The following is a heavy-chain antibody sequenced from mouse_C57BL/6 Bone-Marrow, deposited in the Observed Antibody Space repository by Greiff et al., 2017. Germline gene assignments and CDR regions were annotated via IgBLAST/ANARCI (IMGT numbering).Heavy chain of an antibody. J-gene: IGHJ4*01. D-gene: IGHD2-4*01. Sequence: QVQLQQPGAELVKPGASVKLSCKASGYTFTNYWMHWVKQRPGQGLEWIGMMHPNGGSTDYNEKFKGEATLSVDKSSRTAYMELSSLTSEDSAVYYYARSYDYDDYTMDYWGQGNSVTGTS. CDR1: GYTFTNYW. CDR3: ARSYDYDDYTMDY. V-gene: IGHV1-64*01. CDR2: MHPNGGST.